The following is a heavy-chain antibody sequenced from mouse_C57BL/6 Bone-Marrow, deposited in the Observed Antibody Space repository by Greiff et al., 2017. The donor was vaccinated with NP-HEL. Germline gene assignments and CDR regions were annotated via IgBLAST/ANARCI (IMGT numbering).Heavy chain of an antibody. J-gene: IGHJ2*01. D-gene: IGHD1-1*01. V-gene: IGHV5-9-1*02. CDR1: GFTFSSYA. CDR2: ISSGGDYI. Sequence: EVQLQESGEGLVKPGGSLKLSCAASGFTFSSYAMSWVRQTPEKRLEWVAYISSGGDYIYYADTVKGRFTIPRDNARNTLYLQMSSLKSEDTAMYYCTRENGSSYGNFDYWGQGTTLTVSS. CDR3: TRENGSSYGNFDY.